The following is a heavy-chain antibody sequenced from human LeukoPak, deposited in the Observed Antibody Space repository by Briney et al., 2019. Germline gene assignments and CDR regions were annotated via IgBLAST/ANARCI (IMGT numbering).Heavy chain of an antibody. V-gene: IGHV3-30-3*01. J-gene: IGHJ4*02. D-gene: IGHD6-13*01. CDR2: ISYDGSIK. Sequence: GGSLRLSCAASGFSFSTYAIHWVRQAPGKGLEWVAVISYDGSIKYYAESVKGRFTISRDNSKNTLYLQMNSLRAEDTAVYYCARDLSSSWPYYFDYWGQGTLVTVSS. CDR3: ARDLSSSWPYYFDY. CDR1: GFSFSTYA.